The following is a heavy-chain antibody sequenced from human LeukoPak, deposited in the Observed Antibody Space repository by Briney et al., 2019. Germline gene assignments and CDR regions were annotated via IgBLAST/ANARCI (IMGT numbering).Heavy chain of an antibody. CDR3: ARDHQDAFDI. J-gene: IGHJ3*02. V-gene: IGHV3-48*03. CDR2: ISSSGSNI. Sequence: GRSLRLSCAASGLTFSSYEMNWVRLAPGKGLEWVSYISSSGSNIYYADSVKGRFTISRDNAKNSLYLQMNSLRAEDTAVYYCARDHQDAFDIWGQGTMVTVSS. CDR1: GLTFSSYE.